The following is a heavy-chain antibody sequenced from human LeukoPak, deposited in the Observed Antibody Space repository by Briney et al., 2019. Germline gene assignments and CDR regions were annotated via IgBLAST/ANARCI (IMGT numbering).Heavy chain of an antibody. J-gene: IGHJ5*02. CDR3: ARGGRYCSSTSCYRGNWFDP. V-gene: IGHV1-2*02. D-gene: IGHD2-2*01. CDR1: GYTFSGYY. CDR2: INPNSGAT. Sequence: ASVKVSCKASGYTFSGYYIHWVRQAPGQGLEWMGWINPNSGATNYAQKFQGRVTMTRDTSISTAYMELSRLRSDDTAVYYCARGGRYCSSTSCYRGNWFDPWGQGTLVTVSS.